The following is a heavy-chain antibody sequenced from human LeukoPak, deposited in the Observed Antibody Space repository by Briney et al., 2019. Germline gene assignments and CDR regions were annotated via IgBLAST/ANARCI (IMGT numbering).Heavy chain of an antibody. CDR1: GYTFTGYY. V-gene: IGHV1-2*06. CDR2: INPNSGGT. D-gene: IGHD6-6*01. Sequence: ASVKVSCKASGYTFTGYYMHWVRQAPGQGLEWMGRINPNSGGTNYAQKFQGRVTMTRDTSISTAYMELSRLRSDDTAVYYWARVEAKQLVPSRWGQGTLVTVSS. CDR3: ARVEAKQLVPSR. J-gene: IGHJ4*02.